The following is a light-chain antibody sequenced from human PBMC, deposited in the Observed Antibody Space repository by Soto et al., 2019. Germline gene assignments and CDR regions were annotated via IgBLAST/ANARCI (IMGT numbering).Light chain of an antibody. J-gene: IGKJ1*01. V-gene: IGKV3-11*01. Sequence: EIVLTQSPATLSLSPGERATLSCRASQSVSSYLAWYQQKPGQAPRLLIYDASNRATGIPARFSGSGSGTDFTLTISSLEPEDFAGYPRWTFGQGTKVEIK. CDR2: DAS. CDR3: WT. CDR1: QSVSSY.